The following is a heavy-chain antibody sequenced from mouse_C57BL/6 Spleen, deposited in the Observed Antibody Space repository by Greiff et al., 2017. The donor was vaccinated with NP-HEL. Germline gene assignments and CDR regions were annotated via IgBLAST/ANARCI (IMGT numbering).Heavy chain of an antibody. Sequence: QVQLQQSGAELVRPGASVTLSCKASGYTFTDYEMHWVKQTPVHGLEWIGAIDPETGGTAYNQKFKGKAILTADKSSSTAYMELRSLTSEDSAVYYCTRPPYYGSSYGFAYWGQGTLVTVSA. J-gene: IGHJ3*01. V-gene: IGHV1-15*01. CDR2: IDPETGGT. CDR3: TRPPYYGSSYGFAY. CDR1: GYTFTDYE. D-gene: IGHD1-1*01.